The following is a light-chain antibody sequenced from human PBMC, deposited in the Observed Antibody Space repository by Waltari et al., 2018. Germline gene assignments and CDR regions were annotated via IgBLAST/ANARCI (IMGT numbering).Light chain of an antibody. Sequence: SCKASQSFANYLAWYQQKPGQAPRLLIYDVSNRATDIPARFSGSGFATDFTLTISDLKPEDIAVYYCQQRNKWPVTFGGGTKVEIK. J-gene: IGKJ4*01. V-gene: IGKV3-11*01. CDR3: QQRNKWPVT. CDR2: DVS. CDR1: QSFANY.